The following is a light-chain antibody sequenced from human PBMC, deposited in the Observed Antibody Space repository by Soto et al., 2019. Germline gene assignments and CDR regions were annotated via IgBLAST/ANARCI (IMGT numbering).Light chain of an antibody. CDR2: EVS. Sequence: DVVLTQSPLSLPDTLGQPASISCRSSQSLIHSDGSTYLSWFQQRPGQSPRRLIYEVSDRDSGVPDRFSGSGSGTDFTLKISRVEAEDVGVYYCMQGTHWPWTFGQGTKVEIK. J-gene: IGKJ1*01. CDR3: MQGTHWPWT. CDR1: QSLIHSDGSTY. V-gene: IGKV2-30*02.